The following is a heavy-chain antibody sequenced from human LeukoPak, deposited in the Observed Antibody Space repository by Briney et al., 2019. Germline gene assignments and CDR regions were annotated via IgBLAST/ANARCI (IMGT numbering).Heavy chain of an antibody. CDR2: INHSGST. CDR1: GFTFSNYA. V-gene: IGHV4-34*01. Sequence: GSLRLSCAASGFTFSNYAMHWIRQPPGKGLEWIGEINHSGSTNYNPSLKSRVTISVDTSKNQFSLKLSSVTAADTAVYYCARRGAYYDILTGYRRNDAFDIWGQGTMVTVSS. CDR3: ARRGAYYDILTGYRRNDAFDI. J-gene: IGHJ3*02. D-gene: IGHD3-9*01.